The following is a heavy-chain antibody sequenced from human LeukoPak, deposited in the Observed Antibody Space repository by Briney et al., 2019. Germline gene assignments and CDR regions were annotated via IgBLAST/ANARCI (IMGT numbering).Heavy chain of an antibody. Sequence: GGSLRLSCAASGFTFSNNAMDWVRQAPGKGLEWVSGISGSGGTTYYADSVKGRFTISRDNSKNTLYLQMNSLRAEDTAVYYCAKDDPVARYWGQGTLVTVSS. CDR2: ISGSGGTT. V-gene: IGHV3-23*01. J-gene: IGHJ4*02. CDR1: GFTFSNNA. D-gene: IGHD5-12*01. CDR3: AKDDPVARY.